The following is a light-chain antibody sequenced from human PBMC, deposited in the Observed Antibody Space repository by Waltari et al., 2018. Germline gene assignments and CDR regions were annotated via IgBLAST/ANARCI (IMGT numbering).Light chain of an antibody. CDR2: DVN. Sequence: QSALTQTATVSGSPGQSITISFTGTRSYFGSYKLVSSYQQHPGKAPTLIIYDVNKRPSGVSNRFSGSKSGNTASLTISGLQAADEADYYCCSYAGSAISVFGGGTRLTVL. CDR1: RSYFGSYKL. J-gene: IGLJ3*02. CDR3: CSYAGSAISV. V-gene: IGLV2-23*02.